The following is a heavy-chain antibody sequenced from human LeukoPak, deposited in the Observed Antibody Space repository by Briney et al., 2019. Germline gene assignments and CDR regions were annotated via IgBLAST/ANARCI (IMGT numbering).Heavy chain of an antibody. Sequence: PGGSLRLSCAASGFTFSSYAMSWVRQAPGKGLEWVANIKQDGNEKYYVDSVKGRFTISRDNANNSLYLQMNSLTAEDMAVYYCARGSGLDIWGQGTMVTVSS. CDR3: ARGSGLDI. CDR1: GFTFSSYA. J-gene: IGHJ3*02. V-gene: IGHV3-7*05. CDR2: IKQDGNEK. D-gene: IGHD6-25*01.